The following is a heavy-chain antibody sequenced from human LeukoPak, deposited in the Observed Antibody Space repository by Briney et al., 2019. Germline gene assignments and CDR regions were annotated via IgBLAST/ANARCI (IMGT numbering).Heavy chain of an antibody. CDR3: ATGAEFRGDNWFDP. CDR1: GYTLTELS. Sequence: ASVKVSCKVSGYTLTELSMHWVRQAPGKGLEWMGAFDPEDGETIYAQKFQGRVTMTEDTSTDTAYMELSSLRSEDTAVYYCATGAEFRGDNWFDPWGQGTLVTVSS. J-gene: IGHJ5*02. D-gene: IGHD3-10*01. CDR2: FDPEDGET. V-gene: IGHV1-24*01.